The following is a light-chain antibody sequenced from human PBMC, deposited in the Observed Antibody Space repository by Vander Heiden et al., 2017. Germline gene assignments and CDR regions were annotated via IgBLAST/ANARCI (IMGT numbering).Light chain of an antibody. Sequence: DIQMTQSPSSLSASVGDRVTITCRASQSISSYLNWYQQKPGKAPKLLIYAASSLQSGVPSRFSGSGSETDFTLTISRLQPEDFATYYCQQSDSTPWTFGQGTKVXIK. CDR3: QQSDSTPWT. J-gene: IGKJ1*01. CDR2: AAS. CDR1: QSISSY. V-gene: IGKV1-39*01.